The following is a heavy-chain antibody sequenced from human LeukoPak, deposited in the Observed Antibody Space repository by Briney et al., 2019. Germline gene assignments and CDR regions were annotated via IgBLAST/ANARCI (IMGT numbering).Heavy chain of an antibody. Sequence: SEALSLTCTVSGGSLSSSSYHWGWIRQPPGKGLEWIGSFYYSGSTYYNPSLKSRVTISVDTSKNQFSLKLSSVTATDTAVYYCARHKGSGWYRAGSDYWGQGTLVTVSS. CDR2: FYYSGST. D-gene: IGHD6-19*01. V-gene: IGHV4-39*01. CDR1: GGSLSSSSYH. J-gene: IGHJ4*02. CDR3: ARHKGSGWYRAGSDY.